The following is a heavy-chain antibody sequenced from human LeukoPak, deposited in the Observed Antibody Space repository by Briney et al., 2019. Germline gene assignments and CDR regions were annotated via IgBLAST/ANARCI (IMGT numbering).Heavy chain of an antibody. CDR2: ISYDGSNK. J-gene: IGHJ4*02. Sequence: PGGSLRLSCAASGFSFSSYSVNWVRQAPGKGLEWVAAISYDGSNKYYADSVKGRFTISRDNSKNTLYLQMNSLRAEDTAVYYCARADSSGYHWGQGTLVTVSS. V-gene: IGHV3-30*03. D-gene: IGHD3-22*01. CDR3: ARADSSGYH. CDR1: GFSFSSYS.